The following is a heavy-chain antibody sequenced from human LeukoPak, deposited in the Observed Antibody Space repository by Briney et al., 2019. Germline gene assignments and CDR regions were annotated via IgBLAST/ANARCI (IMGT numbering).Heavy chain of an antibody. Sequence: GGSLRLSCAASGFTVSSNYMSWVRQAPGKGLEWVSAISGSGGSTYYADSVKGRFTISRDNSKNTLYLQMNSLRAEDTAVYYCAKDWLLWFGEFDAFDIWGQGTMVTVSS. CDR1: GFTVSSNY. V-gene: IGHV3-23*01. CDR2: ISGSGGST. J-gene: IGHJ3*02. D-gene: IGHD3-10*01. CDR3: AKDWLLWFGEFDAFDI.